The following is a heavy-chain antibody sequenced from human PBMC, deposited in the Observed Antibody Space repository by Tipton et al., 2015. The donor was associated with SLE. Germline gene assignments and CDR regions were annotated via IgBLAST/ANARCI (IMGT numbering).Heavy chain of an antibody. J-gene: IGHJ4*02. CDR2: ITISGSST. CDR1: GFTLTTYW. D-gene: IGHD6-13*01. V-gene: IGHV3-23*01. Sequence: SLRLSCVASGFTLTTYWMQWVRQAPGKGLEWVSVITISGSSTNYADSVKGRFSISRDNSKNMLYLQMNSLRAEDTAIYYCAKEALGYFDYWGQGTLVTVSS. CDR3: AKEALGYFDY.